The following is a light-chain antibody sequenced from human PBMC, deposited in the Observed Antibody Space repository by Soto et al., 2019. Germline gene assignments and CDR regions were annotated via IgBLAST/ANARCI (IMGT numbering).Light chain of an antibody. Sequence: DLQMTQSPSSLSASVGDIVTITCRASQSISSYLNWYQQKPGKAPELLIYAASTLQSGVPSRFSGSGSGTDFTLTISCLQSEDFATYYCQQYYSCPWTFGQGTKVDIK. V-gene: IGKV1-39*01. CDR1: QSISSY. CDR3: QQYYSCPWT. CDR2: AAS. J-gene: IGKJ1*01.